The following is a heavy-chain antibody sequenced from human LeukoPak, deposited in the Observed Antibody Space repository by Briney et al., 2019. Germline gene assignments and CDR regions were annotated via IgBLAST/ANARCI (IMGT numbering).Heavy chain of an antibody. J-gene: IGHJ5*02. CDR2: INPSGGST. V-gene: IGHV1-46*01. Sequence: ASVKVSCTASGYTFTSYYMHWVRQAPGQGLEWMGIINPSGGSTSYAQKFQGRVTMTRDMSTSTVYMELSSLRSEDTAVYYCARDRSSSWYGCWFDPWGQGTLVTVSS. CDR1: GYTFTSYY. D-gene: IGHD6-13*01. CDR3: ARDRSSSWYGCWFDP.